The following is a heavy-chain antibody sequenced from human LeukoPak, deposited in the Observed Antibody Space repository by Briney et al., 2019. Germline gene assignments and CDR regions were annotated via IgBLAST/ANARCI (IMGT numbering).Heavy chain of an antibody. CDR3: AKMMTANWGSPGDY. V-gene: IGHV3-30*02. J-gene: IGHJ4*02. D-gene: IGHD7-27*01. CDR1: GFTFSSYG. CDR2: IRYDGSNK. Sequence: AGGSLRLSCAASGFTFSSYGMHWVRQAPGKGLEWVAFIRYDGSNKYYADSVKGRFTISRDNSKNTLYLQMNSLRAEDTAVYYCAKMMTANWGSPGDYWGQGTLVTVSS.